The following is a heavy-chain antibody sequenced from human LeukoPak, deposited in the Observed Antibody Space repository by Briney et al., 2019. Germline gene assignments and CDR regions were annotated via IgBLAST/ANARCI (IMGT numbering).Heavy chain of an antibody. J-gene: IGHJ6*03. D-gene: IGHD2-2*01. V-gene: IGHV3-49*04. Sequence: GGSLRLSCAASGFTFSNAWMSWVRQAPGKGLEWVGFIRSKAYGGTTEYAASVKGRFTISRDDSKSIAYLQMNSLKTEDTAVYYCTRADCGYCSSTSCYVCYYYYYMDVWGKGTTVTISS. CDR3: TRADCGYCSSTSCYVCYYYYYMDV. CDR1: GFTFSNAW. CDR2: IRSKAYGGTT.